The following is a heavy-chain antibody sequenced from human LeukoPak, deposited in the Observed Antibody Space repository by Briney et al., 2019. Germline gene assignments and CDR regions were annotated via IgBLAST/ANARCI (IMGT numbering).Heavy chain of an antibody. Sequence: GGSLRLSCAASGFTFSSYGMHWVRQAPGKGLEWVAVIWYDGSNKYYADSVKGRFTISRDNSKNTLYLQMNSLRAEDTAVYYCGKRLTSCWYFFEHRGQGNLVTLLS. CDR1: GFTFSSYG. CDR3: GKRLTSCWYFFEH. D-gene: IGHD6-19*01. V-gene: IGHV3-33*06. CDR2: IWYDGSNK. J-gene: IGHJ4*02.